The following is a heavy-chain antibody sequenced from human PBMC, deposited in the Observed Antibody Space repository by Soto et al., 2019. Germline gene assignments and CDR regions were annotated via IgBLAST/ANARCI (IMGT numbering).Heavy chain of an antibody. CDR2: INHSGST. CDR3: ARDTSSCLFDY. CDR1: GGSFSGYY. Sequence: PSETLSLTCAVYGGSFSGYYWTWIRQPPGTGLEWIGEINHSGSTNSNPSLKSRVTISVDTSKNQFSLKLTSVTAADTAVYYCARDTSSCLFDYWGQGTLVTVSS. J-gene: IGHJ4*02. V-gene: IGHV4-34*01.